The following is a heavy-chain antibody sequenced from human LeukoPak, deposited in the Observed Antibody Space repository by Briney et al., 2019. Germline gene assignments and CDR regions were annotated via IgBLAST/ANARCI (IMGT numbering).Heavy chain of an antibody. J-gene: IGHJ4*02. CDR1: GFTFSSYG. CDR2: IYSGGST. Sequence: PGGSLRLSCAASGFTFSSYGMSWVRQAPGKGLECISVIYSGGSTDYADSLKGRFTISRDNSKNTLYLQMNSLRAEDTAVYYCAKTPVRRFPLYFDYWGQGTLVTVSS. CDR3: AKTPVRRFPLYFDY. V-gene: IGHV3-23*01. D-gene: IGHD3-3*01.